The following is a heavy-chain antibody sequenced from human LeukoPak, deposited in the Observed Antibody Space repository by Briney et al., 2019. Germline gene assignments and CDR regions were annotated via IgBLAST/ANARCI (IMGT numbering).Heavy chain of an antibody. Sequence: GGSLRLSCSASGFIFSTYTMYWVRQAPGKGLEYVSVINGDGRTTYYIDSVKGRFTISRDNSKNTLYLQMSSLRADDTAVYYCVGDQVDDTGYLRWGQGARVTVSA. CDR1: GFIFSTYT. CDR3: VGDQVDDTGYLR. D-gene: IGHD5-12*01. CDR2: INGDGRTT. V-gene: IGHV3-64D*06. J-gene: IGHJ4*02.